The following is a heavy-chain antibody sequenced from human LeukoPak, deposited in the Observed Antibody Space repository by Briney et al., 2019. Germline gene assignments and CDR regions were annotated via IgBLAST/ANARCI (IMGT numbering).Heavy chain of an antibody. V-gene: IGHV4-34*01. CDR1: GGSFSDYY. J-gene: IGHJ4*02. Sequence: SETLSLTCAVYGGSFSDYYWSWIRQPPGKGLEWIGEINPSGSTNYNSSPKSRVPISVDTYKNKFSLKLRSVTAADTAAYYCAGGSWQHAEEFYWSQATLVSVPS. D-gene: IGHD6-13*01. CDR3: AGGSWQHAEEFY. CDR2: INPSGST.